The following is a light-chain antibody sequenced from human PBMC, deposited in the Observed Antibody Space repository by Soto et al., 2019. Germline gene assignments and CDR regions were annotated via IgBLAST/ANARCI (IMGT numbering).Light chain of an antibody. V-gene: IGKV1-27*01. Sequence: DIQMTQSPSSLSASVGDRVTITCRASQGISNFLAWYQQKPGKVPKLLIYAASTLQSGVPSRFSGSGSGTDFTLTISSLQPEDVASYYCKYYSVPFTFGPGTKVDIK. CDR3: KYYSVPFT. J-gene: IGKJ3*01. CDR1: QGISNF. CDR2: AAS.